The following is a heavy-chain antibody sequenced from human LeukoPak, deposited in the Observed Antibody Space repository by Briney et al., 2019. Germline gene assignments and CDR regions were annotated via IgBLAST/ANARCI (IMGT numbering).Heavy chain of an antibody. V-gene: IGHV3-74*03. J-gene: IGHJ3*02. CDR2: MYSDGSRT. CDR1: GFTFSSYW. CDR3: ARSYSSTWDDASDI. Sequence: GGSLRLSCAASGFTFSSYWMHWVRQGPGKGLVWVSRMYSDGSRTTYADSVKGRFTISGDNAKNTLYLQMNSLRVEDTAVYYCARSYSSTWDDASDIWGQGTMVTVSS. D-gene: IGHD6-13*01.